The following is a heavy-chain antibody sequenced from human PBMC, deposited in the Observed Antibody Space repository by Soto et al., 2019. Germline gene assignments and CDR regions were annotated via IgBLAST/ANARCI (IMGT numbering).Heavy chain of an antibody. Sequence: QVQLQQWGAGLLKPSETLSLTCAVYGGSFSGYYWSWIRQPPGKGLEWIGEINHSGSTNYNPSLKRRVTISVDTSKNQFSLKLSSVTAADTAVYYCARGGIKRYCSGGSCYRVYNWFDPWGQGTLVTVSS. CDR3: ARGGIKRYCSGGSCYRVYNWFDP. D-gene: IGHD2-15*01. J-gene: IGHJ5*02. CDR2: INHSGST. V-gene: IGHV4-34*01. CDR1: GGSFSGYY.